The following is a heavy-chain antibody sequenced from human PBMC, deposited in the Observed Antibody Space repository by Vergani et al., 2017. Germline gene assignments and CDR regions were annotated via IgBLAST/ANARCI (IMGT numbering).Heavy chain of an antibody. J-gene: IGHJ6*03. CDR1: GYSFTSYW. Sequence: EVQLVPSGAEVKKPGESLKISCKGSGYSFTSYWIGWVREMPGKGLEWMGIIDPGDSDTRYSPSFQGQVTISADKSISTAYLQWSSLNASDTAMYDLPRLPCSGGSCYSAYYMDVWGKGTTVTVSS. CDR3: PRLPCSGGSCYSAYYMDV. D-gene: IGHD2-15*01. V-gene: IGHV5-51*03. CDR2: IDPGDSDT.